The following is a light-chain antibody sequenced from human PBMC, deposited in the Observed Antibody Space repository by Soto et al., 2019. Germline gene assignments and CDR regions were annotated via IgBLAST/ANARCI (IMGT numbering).Light chain of an antibody. J-gene: IGKJ1*01. CDR3: QHYNSYSEA. Sequence: DIQMTQSPSTLSGSVGDRVTITCRASQTISSWLAWYKQKPGKAPKLLIYKVSTLKSGVPSRFSGSGSGTEFTLTISSLQPDDFATYYCQHYNSYSEAFGQGTKVELK. V-gene: IGKV1-5*03. CDR1: QTISSW. CDR2: KVS.